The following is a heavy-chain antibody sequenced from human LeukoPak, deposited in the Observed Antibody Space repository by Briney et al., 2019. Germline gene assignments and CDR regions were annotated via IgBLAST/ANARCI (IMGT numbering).Heavy chain of an antibody. V-gene: IGHV4-59*01. CDR2: IYSSGTT. CDR3: ARWFCISNTCYHMDV. J-gene: IGHJ6*03. D-gene: IGHD2-2*01. Sequence: SETLSLTCTVSGGSISTYYWSWIRQPPGEGLEWIGYIYSSGTTIYNPSLKSRVTMSGDTSKNQLSLRLSSVTAADTAVYYCARWFCISNTCYHMDVWGKGTTVTVSS. CDR1: GGSISTYY.